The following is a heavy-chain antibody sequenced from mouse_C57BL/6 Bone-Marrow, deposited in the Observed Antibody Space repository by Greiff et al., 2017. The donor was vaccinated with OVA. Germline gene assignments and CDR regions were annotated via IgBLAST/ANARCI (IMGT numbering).Heavy chain of an antibody. CDR1: GFTFTDYY. J-gene: IGHJ1*03. V-gene: IGHV7-3*01. CDR3: ARYTPSNWYFDV. Sequence: EVQRVESGGGLVQPGGSLSLSCAASGFTFTDYYMSWVRQPPGKALEWLGFIRNKANGYTTEYSASVKGRFTISRDNSQSILYLQMNALRAEDSATYYCARYTPSNWYFDVWGTGTTVTVSS. CDR2: IRNKANGYTT.